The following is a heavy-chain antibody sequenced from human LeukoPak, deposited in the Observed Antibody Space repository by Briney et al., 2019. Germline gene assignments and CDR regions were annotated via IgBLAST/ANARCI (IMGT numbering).Heavy chain of an antibody. CDR1: GGSISRYY. D-gene: IGHD2-2*01. CDR2: IYYSGST. J-gene: IGHJ5*02. Sequence: SETLSLTCTVSGGSISRYYWSWIRQPPGKGLEWIGYIYYSGSTNYNPSLKSRVTISVDTSKNQFSLKLSSVTAADTAVYYCARLLYCSSTSCQKLLNWFDPWGQGTLVTVSS. V-gene: IGHV4-59*08. CDR3: ARLLYCSSTSCQKLLNWFDP.